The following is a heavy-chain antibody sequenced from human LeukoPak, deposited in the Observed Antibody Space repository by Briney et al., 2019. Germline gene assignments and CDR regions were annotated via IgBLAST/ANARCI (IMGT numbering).Heavy chain of an antibody. Sequence: TGGSLRLSCAASGFTFSSYGMHWVRQAPGKGLEWVAVISYDGSNKYYADSVKGRFTISRDNAKNSLFLQMNSLRAEDTAVYYCARARGTGPGAHFDYWGQGTLVTVSS. CDR1: GFTFSSYG. J-gene: IGHJ4*02. CDR2: ISYDGSNK. V-gene: IGHV3-30*03. CDR3: ARARGTGPGAHFDY. D-gene: IGHD3-10*01.